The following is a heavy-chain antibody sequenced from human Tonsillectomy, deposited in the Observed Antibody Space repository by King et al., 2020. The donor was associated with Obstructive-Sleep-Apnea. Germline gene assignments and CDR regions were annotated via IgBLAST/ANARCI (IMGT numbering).Heavy chain of an antibody. D-gene: IGHD3-16*01. CDR2: ISSSTSTI. V-gene: IGHV3-48*04. Sequence: VQLVESGGGLVQPGGSLRLSCAASGITFSSYSMNWVRQAPGKGLEWVSYISSSTSTIYYADSVKGRFTISRDNATNSLYLQMNSLRAEDTAVYYCATGGPDAFDFWGRGTMVTVSS. CDR1: GITFSSYS. CDR3: ATGGPDAFDF. J-gene: IGHJ3*01.